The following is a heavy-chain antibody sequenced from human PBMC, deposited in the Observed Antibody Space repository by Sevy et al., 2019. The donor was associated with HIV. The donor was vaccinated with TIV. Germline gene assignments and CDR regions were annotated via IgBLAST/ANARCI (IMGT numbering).Heavy chain of an antibody. CDR3: ARDGLTYGGMDV. CDR2: TYYRSKWYN. D-gene: IGHD1-20*01. V-gene: IGHV6-1*01. CDR1: GDSVSSNSAA. J-gene: IGHJ6*02. Sequence: QSQTLSLTCAISGDSVSSNSAAWNWIRQSPSRGIEWLGRTYYRSKWYNDYAVSVKSRITINPDTSKNQVSLQLNSVTPEDTAIYYCARDGLTYGGMDVWGQGTTVTVSS.